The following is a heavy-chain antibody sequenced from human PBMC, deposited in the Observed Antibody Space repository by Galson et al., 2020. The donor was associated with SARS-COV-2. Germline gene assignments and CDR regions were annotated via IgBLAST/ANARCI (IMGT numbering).Heavy chain of an antibody. Sequence: ASVKVSCKASGYTFTGYYMHWVRQAPGQGLEWMGWINPNSGGTNYAQKFQGRVTMTRDTSISTAYMELSRLSSVTAADTAVYYCARGWYMDVWGKGTTVTVSS. CDR2: INPNSGGT. V-gene: IGHV1-2*02. CDR1: GYTFTGYY. CDR3: ARGWYMDV. J-gene: IGHJ6*03.